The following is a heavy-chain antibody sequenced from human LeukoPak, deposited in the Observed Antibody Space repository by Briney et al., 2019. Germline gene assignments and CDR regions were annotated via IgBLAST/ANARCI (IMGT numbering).Heavy chain of an antibody. CDR2: IYPRDSDT. Sequence: GESLKISCKASGYTFTHQWIAWVRKMSGSGLEWMGIIYPRDSDTIYSPSFQGHVTISADTSINTAYLEWSSLEASDTAIYYCARHSDVIGAIWGQGTLVTVSS. CDR1: GYTFTHQW. CDR3: ARHSDVIGAI. J-gene: IGHJ4*02. D-gene: IGHD3-10*01. V-gene: IGHV5-51*01.